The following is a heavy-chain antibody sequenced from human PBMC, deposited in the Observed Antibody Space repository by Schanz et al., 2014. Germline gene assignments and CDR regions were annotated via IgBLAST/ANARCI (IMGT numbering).Heavy chain of an antibody. D-gene: IGHD3-10*01. J-gene: IGHJ5*02. V-gene: IGHV3-66*02. Sequence: EVQLVESGGGLVQPGGSLRLSCVVSGFIVRSNYMTWVRQAPGRGLEWVSIIFTDGRTYYADSVKGRFTISRDSSKNTLFLQMNSLRTEDTAVYYCARPALWFGDNCFDPWGQGTLVTVSS. CDR1: GFIVRSNY. CDR2: IFTDGRT. CDR3: ARPALWFGDNCFDP.